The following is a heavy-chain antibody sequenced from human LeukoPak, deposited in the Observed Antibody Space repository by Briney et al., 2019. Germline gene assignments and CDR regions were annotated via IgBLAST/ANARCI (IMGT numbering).Heavy chain of an antibody. CDR2: TYYRSKWYN. J-gene: IGHJ6*04. CDR1: GDSVSNNIAA. CDR3: ARDVTAGAGAVGMAV. V-gene: IGHV6-1*01. Sequence: SQTLSLTCVISGDSVSNNIAAWNWIRQSPSRGXXWLGRTYYRSKWYNDYAVSVESRITINPDTSKNQFSLRLNSVTPEDTAVYYCARDVTAGAGAVGMAVWGKGTTVTVSS. D-gene: IGHD6-13*01.